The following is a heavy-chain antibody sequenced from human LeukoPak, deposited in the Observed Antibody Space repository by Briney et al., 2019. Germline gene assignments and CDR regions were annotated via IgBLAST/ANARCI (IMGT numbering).Heavy chain of an antibody. J-gene: IGHJ4*02. Sequence: KPSETLSLTCTVSGGSINTPNYYWGWIRQTPGKGLEWIGNIFYSGGTYYSPSLTSRVTISLDTSRNQFSLKLNSVTAADTAVYYCARRGSRNDPQFLDFDYWGQGTLVTVSS. V-gene: IGHV4-39*07. CDR1: GGSINTPNYY. CDR3: ARRGSRNDPQFLDFDY. D-gene: IGHD1-1*01. CDR2: IFYSGGT.